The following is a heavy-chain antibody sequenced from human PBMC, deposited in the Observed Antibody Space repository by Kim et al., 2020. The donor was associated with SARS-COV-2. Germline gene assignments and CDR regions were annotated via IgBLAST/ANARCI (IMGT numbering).Heavy chain of an antibody. J-gene: IGHJ5*02. Sequence: SETLSLTCTVSGYSISSGYYWGWIRQPPGKGLEWIGSIYHSGSTYYNPSLKSRVTISVDTSKNQFSLKLSSVTAADTAVYYCARVQYNWNDDEEGHWFDPWGQGTLVTVSS. CDR2: IYHSGST. V-gene: IGHV4-38-2*02. D-gene: IGHD1-1*01. CDR1: GYSISSGYY. CDR3: ARVQYNWNDDEEGHWFDP.